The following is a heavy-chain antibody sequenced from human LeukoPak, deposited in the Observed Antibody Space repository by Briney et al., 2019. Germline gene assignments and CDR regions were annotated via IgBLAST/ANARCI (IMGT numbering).Heavy chain of an antibody. J-gene: IGHJ4*02. D-gene: IGHD3-9*01. CDR1: GYSISSGYY. CDR2: IYHSGST. V-gene: IGHV4-38-2*02. Sequence: SETLSLTCNVSGYSISSGYYWGWIRQPPGQGPEWIGNIYHSGSTYYNPSLKSRVTISVDTSKNRFSLKLSSVTAADTAVYYCARVDRYFDWRGYFDYWGQGTLVTVSS. CDR3: ARVDRYFDWRGYFDY.